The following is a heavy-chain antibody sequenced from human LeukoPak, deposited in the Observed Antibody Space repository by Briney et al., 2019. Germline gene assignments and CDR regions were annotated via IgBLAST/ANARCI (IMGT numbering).Heavy chain of an antibody. CDR2: ISSSGGTI. V-gene: IGHV3-48*03. Sequence: TGGSLRLSCAASGFTFSSYEMNWVRQAPGKGLEWVSYISSSGGTIYYADSVKGRFTISRDNAKNSLYLQMNSLRAEDTAVYYCARAVLYYYYGMDVWGQGTTVTVSS. J-gene: IGHJ6*02. CDR3: ARAVLYYYYGMDV. CDR1: GFTFSSYE.